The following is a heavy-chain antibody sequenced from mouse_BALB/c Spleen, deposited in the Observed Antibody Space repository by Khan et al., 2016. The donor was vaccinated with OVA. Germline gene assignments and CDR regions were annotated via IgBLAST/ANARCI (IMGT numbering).Heavy chain of an antibody. Sequence: EVQLVESGPGLVKPSQSLSLTCTVTGYSITSGYGWNWIRQLPGNKLVWMGYISSSGSTTYNPSLKSRIPITRDTSKNHFFLHLNSVTTEDTATYYWARTARIKYWGQGTTLTVSS. CDR3: ARTARIKY. CDR2: ISSSGST. J-gene: IGHJ2*01. V-gene: IGHV3-2*02. CDR1: GYSITSGYG. D-gene: IGHD1-2*01.